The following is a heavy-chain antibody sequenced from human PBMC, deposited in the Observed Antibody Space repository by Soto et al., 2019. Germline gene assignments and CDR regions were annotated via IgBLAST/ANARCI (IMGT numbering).Heavy chain of an antibody. CDR2: IYYSGST. Sequence: QVQLQESGPGLVKPSETLSLTCTVSGASISSHYWTWIRQPPGKGLEWIGYIYYSGSTNYNPSLKSRLTISVDTSKNQCSLKLNSVTAADTAVYYCARGNDYVWGSYRYWGQGTLVTVSS. V-gene: IGHV4-59*11. CDR1: GASISSHY. D-gene: IGHD3-16*02. CDR3: ARGNDYVWGSYRY. J-gene: IGHJ4*02.